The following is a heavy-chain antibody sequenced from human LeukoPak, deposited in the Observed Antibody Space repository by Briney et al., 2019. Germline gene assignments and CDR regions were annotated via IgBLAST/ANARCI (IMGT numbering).Heavy chain of an antibody. Sequence: GGPLRLSCEASGFTFSTYFMNGLRQAPGKGLEWVSSISTMSTYTHYADSVKGRFKISRDNAKNSLYLEMNSLRAEDTAVYYCARDGPYSDSWSGPFPFDMWGQGTMVTVSS. D-gene: IGHD3-3*01. V-gene: IGHV3-21*01. J-gene: IGHJ3*02. CDR2: ISTMSTYT. CDR3: ARDGPYSDSWSGPFPFDM. CDR1: GFTFSTYF.